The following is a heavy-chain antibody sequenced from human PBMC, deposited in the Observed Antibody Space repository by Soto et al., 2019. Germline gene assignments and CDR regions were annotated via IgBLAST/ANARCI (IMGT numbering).Heavy chain of an antibody. CDR2: IYPGDSET. D-gene: IGHD6-19*01. CDR1: GYKFTAYW. Sequence: LNISCEASGYKFTAYWIGWVRQMPGKGLEWMGIIYPGDSETRYSPSFQGQVTISVDKSNSTAYLQWNSLEASDTAIYYCARHIGVAVAGTRWYFDLWGRGTLVTVSS. J-gene: IGHJ2*01. CDR3: ARHIGVAVAGTRWYFDL. V-gene: IGHV5-51*01.